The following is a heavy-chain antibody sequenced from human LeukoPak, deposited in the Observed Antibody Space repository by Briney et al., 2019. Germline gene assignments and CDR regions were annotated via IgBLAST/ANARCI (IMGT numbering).Heavy chain of an antibody. CDR1: GYTFTTSA. CDR3: ARAFLVVPAALED. Sequence: GASVRVSCKASGYTFTTSAIHWVRQAPGQRLEWMGWINTGNGDTKYSQKFQGRVTITRDPSASTAYMELSSLRSEDTAVYYCARAFLVVPAALEDWGQGTLVTVSS. CDR2: INTGNGDT. D-gene: IGHD2-2*01. V-gene: IGHV1-3*04. J-gene: IGHJ4*02.